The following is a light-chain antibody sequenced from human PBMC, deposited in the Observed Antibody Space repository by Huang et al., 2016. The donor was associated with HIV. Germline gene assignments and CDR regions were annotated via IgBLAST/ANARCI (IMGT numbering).Light chain of an antibody. CDR2: WAS. CDR1: QSVLYTSTNQNF. CDR3: QQSYAAPRT. J-gene: IGKJ1*01. Sequence: DIVMTQSPDFLSLSRGERSTINCKSIQSVLYTSTNQNFLNWYQHKTGHPPKLLLSWASTREYGVPDRFSGSGSGTDFNLTINSLQVEDVAVYYCQQSYAAPRTFGQGTKVAIK. V-gene: IGKV4-1*01.